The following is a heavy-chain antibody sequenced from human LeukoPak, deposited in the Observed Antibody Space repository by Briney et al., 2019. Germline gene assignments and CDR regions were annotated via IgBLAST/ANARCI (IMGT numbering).Heavy chain of an antibody. V-gene: IGHV1-2*02. Sequence: ASVKVSCKASGYTFTDSFMHWVRQAPGQGLDWMGWINPNSGVTSYAQKFQGRVTMTRDTSISTAYMELSRLKSDDTAVYYCATVGGHSLAAQNGYWGQGTLVSVSS. CDR3: ATVGGHSLAAQNGY. CDR1: GYTFTDSF. J-gene: IGHJ4*02. D-gene: IGHD3-16*01. CDR2: INPNSGVT.